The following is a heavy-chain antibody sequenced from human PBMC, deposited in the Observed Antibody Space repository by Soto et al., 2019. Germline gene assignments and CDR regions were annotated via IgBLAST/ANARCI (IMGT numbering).Heavy chain of an antibody. CDR2: IYYSGST. CDR3: ARAYGSGYMDV. V-gene: IGHV4-31*03. Sequence: SETLSLTCTVSGGSIGSGGYYWSWIRQHPGKGLEWIGYIYYSGSTYYNPSLKSRVTISVDTSKNQFSLKLSSVTAADTAVYYCARAYGSGYMDVWGQGTTVTVS. J-gene: IGHJ6*02. D-gene: IGHD3-10*01. CDR1: GGSIGSGGYY.